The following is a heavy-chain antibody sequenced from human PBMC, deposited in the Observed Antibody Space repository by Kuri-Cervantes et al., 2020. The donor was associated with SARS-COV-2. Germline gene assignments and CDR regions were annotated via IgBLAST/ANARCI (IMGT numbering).Heavy chain of an antibody. CDR3: ARVARTYSSEGYFQH. J-gene: IGHJ1*01. D-gene: IGHD6-25*01. CDR1: GFTFSSYA. CDR2: IKSKTDGGTT. V-gene: IGHV3-15*01. Sequence: GESLKISCAASGFTFSSYAMSWVRQAPGKGLEWVGRIKSKTDGGTTDYAAPVKGRFTISRDDSKNTLYLQMNSLKTEDTAVYYCARVARTYSSEGYFQHWGQGTLVTVSS.